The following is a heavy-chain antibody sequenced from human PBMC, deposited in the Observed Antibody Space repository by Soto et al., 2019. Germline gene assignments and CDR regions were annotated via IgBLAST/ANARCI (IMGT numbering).Heavy chain of an antibody. CDR2: TYYRSKWYN. V-gene: IGHV6-1*01. CDR1: GDSVSSNSAA. CDR3: ARAGNYYDGSGSPYFDY. J-gene: IGHJ4*02. D-gene: IGHD3-22*01. Sequence: SQTLSLTCAISGDSVSSNSAAWNWIRQSPSRGLEWLGRTYYRSKWYNDYAVSVKSRITINPDTSKNQCSLQLNSVTPEDTAVYYCARAGNYYDGSGSPYFDYWGQGTLVTVSS.